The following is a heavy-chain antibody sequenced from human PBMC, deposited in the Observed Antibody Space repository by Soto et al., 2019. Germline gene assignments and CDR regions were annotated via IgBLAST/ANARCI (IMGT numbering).Heavy chain of an antibody. CDR1: GYTFTSYA. CDR3: ARVGTGTTLVYAFDM. CDR2: INAGNGNT. J-gene: IGHJ3*02. D-gene: IGHD1-7*01. V-gene: IGHV1-3*01. Sequence: QVQLVQSGAEVKKPGASVKVSCKASGYTFTSYAMHWVRQAPGQRLEWMGWINAGNGNTKYSQKFQGRVTITRDTYASTAYMELSSLRSEDTAVYYCARVGTGTTLVYAFDMWGQGTMGTVSS.